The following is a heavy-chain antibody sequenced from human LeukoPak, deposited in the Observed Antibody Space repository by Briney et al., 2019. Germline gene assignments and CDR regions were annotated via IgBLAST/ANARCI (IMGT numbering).Heavy chain of an antibody. J-gene: IGHJ4*02. V-gene: IGHV3-15*01. Sequence: GGSLRLFCEASGFTFSNAWMSWVRQAPGKGLEWVGRIKSKPDGGTTDYAAPVKSRFNISRDDSKNTLYLQINSLKAEDTAGDYGTTDLDDFWSGIDYWCQGTLVTVSS. D-gene: IGHD3-3*01. CDR1: GFTFSNAW. CDR3: TTDLDDFWSGIDY. CDR2: IKSKPDGGTT.